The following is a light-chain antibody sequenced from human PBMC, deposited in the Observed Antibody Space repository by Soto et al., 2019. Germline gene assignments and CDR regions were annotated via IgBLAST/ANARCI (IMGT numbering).Light chain of an antibody. CDR3: QEYNSYPST. CDR2: KAS. CDR1: QSISSW. J-gene: IGKJ2*02. Sequence: DIQMTQFPSTLSASVADRVTITCRASQSISSWLAWYQQKPGKAPSLLIYKASYLEGGAPSRYSGSGSGTEFTLTISNPPPDDFATHHCQEYNSYPSTNGQENKVDNK. V-gene: IGKV1-5*03.